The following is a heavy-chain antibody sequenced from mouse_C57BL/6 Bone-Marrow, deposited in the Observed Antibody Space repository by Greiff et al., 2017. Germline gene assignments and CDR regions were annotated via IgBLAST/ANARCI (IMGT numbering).Heavy chain of an antibody. D-gene: IGHD2-5*01. V-gene: IGHV1-55*01. CDR1: GYTFTSYW. J-gene: IGHJ1*03. CDR3: ARPYYSNYWYFDV. Sequence: QVQLQQPGAELVKPGASVKMSCKASGYTFTSYWITWVKQRPGQGLAWIGDIYPGSGSTNYNEKFKSKAPLTVDTSSSTAYMQLSSLTSEDSAVYYCARPYYSNYWYFDVWGTGTTVTVSS. CDR2: IYPGSGST.